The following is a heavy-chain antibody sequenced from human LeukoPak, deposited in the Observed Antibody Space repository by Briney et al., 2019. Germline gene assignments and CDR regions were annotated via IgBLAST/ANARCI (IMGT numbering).Heavy chain of an antibody. D-gene: IGHD6-25*01. CDR1: GFTFSSYW. CDR3: ARGSGCDY. J-gene: IGHJ4*02. Sequence: GGSLRLSCAASGFTFSSYWMNWVRQAPGKELEWVGNIKQDGSEKYYVDSVKGRFTISRDNAKNSLFLQINSLRAEDTAVYYCARGSGCDYWGQGTLVTVSS. CDR2: IKQDGSEK. V-gene: IGHV3-7*01.